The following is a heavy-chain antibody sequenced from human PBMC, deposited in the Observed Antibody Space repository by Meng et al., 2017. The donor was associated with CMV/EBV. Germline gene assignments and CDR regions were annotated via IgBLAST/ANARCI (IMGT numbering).Heavy chain of an antibody. Sequence: QIVFTESGPTLVKPPQTLSLTCTFSGFSLSTIGVCVRWIRQPPGKALEWLALIYWADDTRYSPYLKSRLTITKDTSKNQVVLTLTTMDPVDTATYYCAQRGSYGYHGYWGQGTLVTVSS. CDR1: GFSLSTIGVC. CDR2: IYWADDT. D-gene: IGHD5-18*01. J-gene: IGHJ4*02. V-gene: IGHV2-5*02. CDR3: AQRGSYGYHGY.